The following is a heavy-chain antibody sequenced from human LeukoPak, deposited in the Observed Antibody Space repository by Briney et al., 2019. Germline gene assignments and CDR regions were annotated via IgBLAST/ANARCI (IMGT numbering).Heavy chain of an antibody. J-gene: IGHJ4*02. D-gene: IGHD2-2*02. CDR3: ARDRRHCSFTNCYNAYFDY. V-gene: IGHV3-30*04. CDR2: ISYDGSNK. Sequence: PGGSLRLSCAASGFTFSSHAMHWVRQAPGKGLERVAVISYDGSNKNYADSVKGLFTISRDNAKNSLYLQVNSLRAEDTAVYYCARDRRHCSFTNCYNAYFDYWGQGTLVTVSS. CDR1: GFTFSSHA.